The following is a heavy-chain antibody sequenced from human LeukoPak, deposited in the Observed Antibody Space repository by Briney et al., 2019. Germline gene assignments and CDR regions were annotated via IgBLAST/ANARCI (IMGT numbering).Heavy chain of an antibody. D-gene: IGHD1-7*01. Sequence: AGGSLRLSCAASGFTFSNYWMSWVRQAPGKGLEWVANIKQDGSEKYYVNSVKGRFTISRDNAENSLYLQMNSLRAEDTAIYYCAREDDWNYEDYWGQGTLVTVSS. CDR2: IKQDGSEK. CDR1: GFTFSNYW. J-gene: IGHJ4*02. V-gene: IGHV3-7*01. CDR3: AREDDWNYEDY.